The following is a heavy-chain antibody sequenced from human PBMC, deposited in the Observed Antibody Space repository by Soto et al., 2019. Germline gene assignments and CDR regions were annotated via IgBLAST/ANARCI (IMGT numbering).Heavy chain of an antibody. D-gene: IGHD7-27*01. J-gene: IGHJ4*02. V-gene: IGHV1-2*02. Sequence: QVQLVQSGAEVKKPGASVKVSCKASGHTFTGHHMHWVRQAPGQGLEWMGYIDLDSRNTRYAQKFLGRVTTTRDTSITTAYMEVSGLRSDDTAVYYCGLEPTGTGGFDYWGQGTLVTVSS. CDR3: GLEPTGTGGFDY. CDR2: IDLDSRNT. CDR1: GHTFTGHH.